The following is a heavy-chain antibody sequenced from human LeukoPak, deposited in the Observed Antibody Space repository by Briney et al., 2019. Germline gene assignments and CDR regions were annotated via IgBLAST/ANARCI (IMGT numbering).Heavy chain of an antibody. Sequence: SETLSLTCTVSGGSISSGSYYWSWIRQPAGKGLEWIGRIYTSGSTNYNPSLKSRVTISVDTSKNQFSLKLSSVTAADTAVYYCARTGLRFGYWGQGTLVIVSS. V-gene: IGHV4-61*02. CDR2: IYTSGST. CDR3: ARTGLRFGY. D-gene: IGHD5-12*01. CDR1: GGSISSGSYY. J-gene: IGHJ4*02.